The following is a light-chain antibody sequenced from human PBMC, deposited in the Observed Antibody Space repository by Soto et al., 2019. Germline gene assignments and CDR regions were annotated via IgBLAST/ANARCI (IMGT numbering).Light chain of an antibody. V-gene: IGLV2-14*01. CDR1: SSDVGGYNY. CDR2: DVS. Sequence: QSVLTQPASVSGSPGQSITISCTGTSSDVGGYNYVYWYQQHPGKAPKLMIYDVSNRPSGVSSRFSGSKSGNTASLTISGLQAEDEADYYCSSYTSSSTWVFGGGTKLTVL. J-gene: IGLJ3*02. CDR3: SSYTSSSTWV.